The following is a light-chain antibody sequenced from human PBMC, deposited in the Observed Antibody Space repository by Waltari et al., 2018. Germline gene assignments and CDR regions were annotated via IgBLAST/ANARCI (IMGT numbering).Light chain of an antibody. J-gene: IGLJ3*02. CDR1: ASNIGTNV. CDR2: RSD. CDR3: AAWDDSLNGHWV. Sequence: QSVLSQPPSASGTPGQRVTISCAGRASNIGTNVVNWYQQVPGKAPKLLIDRSDLRPSGVPARFSASKSGTSASLAISGLQSEDEADYYCAAWDDSLNGHWVFGGGTKVTV. V-gene: IGLV1-44*01.